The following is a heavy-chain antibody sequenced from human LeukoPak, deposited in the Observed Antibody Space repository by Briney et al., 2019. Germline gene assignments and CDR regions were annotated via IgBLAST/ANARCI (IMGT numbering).Heavy chain of an antibody. CDR2: ITTGNKV. D-gene: IGHD3-10*02. CDR1: GFTFSNYY. J-gene: IGHJ3*02. V-gene: IGHV3-11*01. CDR3: VKTLGVWGEAFDI. Sequence: GGSLRLSCGSSGFTFSNYYMSWIRQAPGKGLAWVSYITTGNKVYYADSVKGRFSISRDNAKQSLYLQMNSLRAEDTAVYYCVKTLGVWGEAFDIWGQGTMVTVSS.